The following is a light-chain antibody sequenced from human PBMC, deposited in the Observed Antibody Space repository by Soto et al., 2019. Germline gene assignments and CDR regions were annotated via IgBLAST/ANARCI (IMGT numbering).Light chain of an antibody. CDR3: QQRSNWQIT. CDR1: QSVSSS. Sequence: EIVLTQSPATLSLSPGERATLSCRASQSVSSSLAWYQQKPGQAPRLLIYDASNRATGIPARFSGSGSGTDFTLTISSLEPEDFAVYYCQQRSNWQITFGPGTKVDI. J-gene: IGKJ3*01. V-gene: IGKV3-11*01. CDR2: DAS.